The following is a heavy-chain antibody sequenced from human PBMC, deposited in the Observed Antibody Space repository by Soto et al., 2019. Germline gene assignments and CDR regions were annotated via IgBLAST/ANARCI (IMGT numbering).Heavy chain of an antibody. J-gene: IGHJ4*02. CDR1: GESFNDYY. CDR3: ARPMTAVTTSLAY. CDR2: INHSGNT. D-gene: IGHD4-17*01. Sequence: QVQLQQWGAGLLKPSETLSLTCAVYGESFNDYYWTWIRQPPGKGLEWIGEINHSGNTNYNPSLKSRVTRSVDPSKNQCSLKLTSVTAADTAVYYCARPMTAVTTSLAYWGQGNLVTVSS. V-gene: IGHV4-34*02.